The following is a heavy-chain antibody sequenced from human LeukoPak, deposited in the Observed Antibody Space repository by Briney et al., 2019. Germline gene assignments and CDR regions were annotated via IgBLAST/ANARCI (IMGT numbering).Heavy chain of an antibody. CDR2: IIPILGIA. D-gene: IGHD2-2*01. J-gene: IGHJ6*02. CDR1: GGTFSSYA. Sequence: GASVEVSCKASGGTFSSYAISWVRQAPGQGLEWMGRIIPILGIANYAQKFQGRVTITADKSTSTAYMELSSLRSEDTAVYYCARSTRPPGTSCCYYYYYGMDVWGQGTTVTVSS. CDR3: ARSTRPPGTSCCYYYYYGMDV. V-gene: IGHV1-69*04.